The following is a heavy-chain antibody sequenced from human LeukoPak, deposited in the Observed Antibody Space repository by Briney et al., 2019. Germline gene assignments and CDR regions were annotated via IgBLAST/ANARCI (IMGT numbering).Heavy chain of an antibody. CDR3: ARDHYYGSVLDW. CDR2: ISYDGSNK. V-gene: IGHV3-30-3*01. J-gene: IGHJ4*02. CDR1: GFTFSSYA. Sequence: GGSLRLPCAASGFTFSSYAMHWVRQAPGKGLEWVAVISYDGSNKYYADSVKGRFTISRDNSKNTLYLQMNSLRAEDTAVYYCARDHYYGSVLDWWGQGTLVTVSS. D-gene: IGHD3-10*01.